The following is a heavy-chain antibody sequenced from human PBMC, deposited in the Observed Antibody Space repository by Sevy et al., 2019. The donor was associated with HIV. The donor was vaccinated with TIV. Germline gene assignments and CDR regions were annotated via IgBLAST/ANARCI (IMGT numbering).Heavy chain of an antibody. D-gene: IGHD1-26*01. V-gene: IGHV4-59*08. J-gene: IGHJ4*02. Sequence: SETLSLTCTVSGGSITSLYWNWIRQPPGKGLEWIANIYYNGHINYNPSLKSRVTLSPDTSKNQFSVGLSSVTAADTAMYYCAGGNAWGRGYSWGQGTLVTVSS. CDR1: GGSITSLY. CDR3: AGGNAWGRGYS. CDR2: IYYNGHI.